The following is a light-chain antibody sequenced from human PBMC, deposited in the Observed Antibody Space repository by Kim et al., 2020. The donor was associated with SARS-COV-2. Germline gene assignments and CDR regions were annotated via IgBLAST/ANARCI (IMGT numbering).Light chain of an antibody. V-gene: IGKV3D-15*01. CDR2: DAS. CDR1: QSVGGN. Sequence: VSPRERAALSCRASQSVGGNLVWYQQKPGQAPRLLICDASQGPTGIPARFSGSGSGTEFTLTIYSLQSKDFAVYYCQQYDVWPRTFGQGTKVDIK. CDR3: QQYDVWPRT. J-gene: IGKJ1*01.